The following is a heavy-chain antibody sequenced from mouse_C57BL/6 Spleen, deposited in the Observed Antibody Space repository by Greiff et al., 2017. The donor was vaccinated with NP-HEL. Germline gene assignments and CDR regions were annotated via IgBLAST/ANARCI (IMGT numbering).Heavy chain of an antibody. J-gene: IGHJ2*01. D-gene: IGHD2-3*01. CDR1: GYTFPSYW. CDR3: ARRDDGYYYFDY. CDR2: IYPSDSET. Sequence: QVQLQQPGAELVRPGSSVKLSCKASGYTFPSYWMDWVKQRPGQGLEWIGNIYPSDSETHYNPKFKDKATLTVDKSSSTAYMQLSSLTSEDSAVYYCARRDDGYYYFDYWGQGTTLTVSS. V-gene: IGHV1-61*01.